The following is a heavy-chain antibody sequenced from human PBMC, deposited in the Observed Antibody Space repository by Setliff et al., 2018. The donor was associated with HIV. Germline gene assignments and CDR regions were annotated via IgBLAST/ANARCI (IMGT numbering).Heavy chain of an antibody. D-gene: IGHD6-19*01. CDR1: GGSFSGYY. CDR2: INHSGGT. V-gene: IGHV4-34*01. CDR3: AIRGSSGWYVGGYFDY. J-gene: IGHJ4*02. Sequence: PSETLSLTCAVYGGSFSGYYWSWIRQPPGKGLEWIGEINHSGGTNYNPSLKSRVTISVDPSKNQFSLRLTSVTAADTAVYYCAIRGSSGWYVGGYFDYWGQGTLVTVSS.